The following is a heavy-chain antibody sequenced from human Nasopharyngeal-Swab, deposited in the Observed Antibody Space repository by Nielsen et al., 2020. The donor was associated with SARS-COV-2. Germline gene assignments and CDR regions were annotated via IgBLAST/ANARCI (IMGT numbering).Heavy chain of an antibody. D-gene: IGHD3-22*01. V-gene: IGHV3-11*04. CDR1: GGSISSYY. J-gene: IGHJ1*01. CDR2: ISSSGSTI. CDR3: ASGYYDSSGYVRH. Sequence: GGSLRLSCTVSGGSISSYYWSWIRQPPGKGLEWVSYISSSGSTIYYADSVKGRFTISRDNAKNSLYLQMNSLRAEDTAVYYCASGYYDSSGYVRHWGQGTLVTVSS.